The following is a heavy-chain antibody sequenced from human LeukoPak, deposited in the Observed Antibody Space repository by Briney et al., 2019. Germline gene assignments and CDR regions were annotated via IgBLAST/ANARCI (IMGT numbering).Heavy chain of an antibody. V-gene: IGHV3-30*18. CDR2: ISYDGSNK. J-gene: IGHJ6*02. Sequence: GGSLRLSCAASGFTFSSYGMHWVRQAPGKGLEWVAVISYDGSNKYYADSVKGRFTISRDNSKNTLYLQMNSLRAEDTAVYYCAKERYSYGYPHYYYYGMDVWGQGTTVTVSS. CDR1: GFTFSSYG. CDR3: AKERYSYGYPHYYYYGMDV. D-gene: IGHD5-18*01.